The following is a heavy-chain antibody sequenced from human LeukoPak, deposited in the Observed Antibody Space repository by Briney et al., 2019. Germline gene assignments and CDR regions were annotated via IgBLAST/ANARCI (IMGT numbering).Heavy chain of an antibody. J-gene: IGHJ6*04. CDR3: ARAGYDYYYGMDV. V-gene: IGHV5-51*07. Sequence: GESLKISCKGSGYSFTSYWIGWVHQMPGKGLEWMGIIYPGDSDTRYSPSFQGQVTISADKSIGTAYLQWSSLKASDTAMYYCARAGYDYYYGMDVWGKGTTVTVSS. CDR2: IYPGDSDT. D-gene: IGHD3-16*01. CDR1: GYSFTSYW.